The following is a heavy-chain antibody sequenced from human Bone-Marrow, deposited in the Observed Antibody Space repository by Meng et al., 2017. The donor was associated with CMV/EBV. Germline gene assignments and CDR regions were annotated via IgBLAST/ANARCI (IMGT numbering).Heavy chain of an antibody. CDR1: GGSFSGYY. D-gene: IGHD6-6*01. V-gene: IGHV4-34*01. J-gene: IGHJ6*01. Sequence: SETLSLTCAVYGGSFSGYYWSWIRQPPGKGLEWIGEINHSGGTNYNPSLKSRVTISVDTSKNQFSLKLSSVTAADTAVYYCARDSSSRISNYYYGMDVWGQGTTVTGSS. CDR2: INHSGGT. CDR3: ARDSSSRISNYYYGMDV.